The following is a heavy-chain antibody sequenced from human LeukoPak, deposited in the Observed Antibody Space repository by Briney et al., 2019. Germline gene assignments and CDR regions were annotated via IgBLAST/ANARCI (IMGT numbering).Heavy chain of an antibody. Sequence: LPGGSLRLSCAASGFTFSSYAMHWVRKAPAKGLKGVAVISYDGSNKYYADSVKGRLTISRDNSKNTLYLQMNSLRAEDTAVYYCARDLVGIAGGYWGQGTLVTVSS. CDR2: ISYDGSNK. CDR1: GFTFSSYA. J-gene: IGHJ4*02. V-gene: IGHV3-30-3*01. D-gene: IGHD6-13*01. CDR3: ARDLVGIAGGY.